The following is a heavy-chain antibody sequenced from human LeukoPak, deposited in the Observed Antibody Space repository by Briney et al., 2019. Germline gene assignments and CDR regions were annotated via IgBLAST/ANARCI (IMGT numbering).Heavy chain of an antibody. CDR1: GYTFTGYY. Sequence: ASVKVSCKASGYTFTGYYIHWVRQAPGQGLVWMGWINPNSGGTEFAQKVQGRVTMTRDTSISTAYMELSRLRPDDTAVYYCARGGEVCSSTSCYRGHEYWGQGTLVTVSS. J-gene: IGHJ4*02. CDR2: INPNSGGT. D-gene: IGHD2-2*01. V-gene: IGHV1-2*02. CDR3: ARGGEVCSSTSCYRGHEY.